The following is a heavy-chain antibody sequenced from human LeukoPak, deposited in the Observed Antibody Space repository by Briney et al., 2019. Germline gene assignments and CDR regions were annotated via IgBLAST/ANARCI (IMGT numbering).Heavy chain of an antibody. CDR1: GYTFTSYY. Sequence: ASVKVSCKASGYTFTSYYMHWVRQAPGQGLEWMGIINPSGGSTSYAQKLQGRVTMTRDTSTSTVYMELSSLRSEDTAVYYCAREAMTSEEVAEFDYWGQGTLVTVSS. CDR2: INPSGGST. D-gene: IGHD2-2*01. CDR3: AREAMTSEEVAEFDY. V-gene: IGHV1-46*03. J-gene: IGHJ4*02.